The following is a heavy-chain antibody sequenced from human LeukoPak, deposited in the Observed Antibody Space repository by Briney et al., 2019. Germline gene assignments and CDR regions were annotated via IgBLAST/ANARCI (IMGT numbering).Heavy chain of an antibody. V-gene: IGHV3-7*04. CDR3: ARGSDILTGYLFRFDY. D-gene: IGHD3-9*01. J-gene: IGHJ4*02. Sequence: GGSLRLSCAASGFTFNNYWMSWVRQAPGKGLEWVANIKKDGNDKYYVDSVKGRFTISRDNAKNSLYLQMNSLRAEDTAVYFCARGSDILTGYLFRFDYWGQGNLVTVSS. CDR1: GFTFNNYW. CDR2: IKKDGNDK.